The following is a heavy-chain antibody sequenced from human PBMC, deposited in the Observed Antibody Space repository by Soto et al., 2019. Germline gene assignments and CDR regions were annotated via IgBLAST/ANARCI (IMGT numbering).Heavy chain of an antibody. CDR2: INGYNGNT. D-gene: IGHD3-16*01. J-gene: IGHJ6*02. CDR1: GYTFSRSG. V-gene: IGHV1-18*01. CDR3: ARMGDVPYYYYGMDV. Sequence: QVQLVQSGAEVKKPGASVKVSCKASGYTFSRSGISWVRQAPGQGLEWMGWINGYNGNTNYTQKMQGRITMTTDTPTSTAYMELWSLRFDDTAVYYCARMGDVPYYYYGMDVWGQGTTVIVSS.